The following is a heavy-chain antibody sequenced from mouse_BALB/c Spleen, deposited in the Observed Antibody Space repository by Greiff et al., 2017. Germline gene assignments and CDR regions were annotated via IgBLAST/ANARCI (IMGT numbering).Heavy chain of an antibody. CDR1: GYSITSDYA. CDR2: ISYSGST. V-gene: IGHV3-2*02. D-gene: IGHD4-1*01. J-gene: IGHJ3*01. Sequence: QLQQSGPGLVKPSQSLSLTCTVTGYSITSDYAWNWIRQFPGNKLEWMGYISYSGSTSYNPSLKSRISITRDTSKNQFFLQLNSVTTEDTATYYCARKGLGRAYWGQGTLVTVSA. CDR3: ARKGLGRAY.